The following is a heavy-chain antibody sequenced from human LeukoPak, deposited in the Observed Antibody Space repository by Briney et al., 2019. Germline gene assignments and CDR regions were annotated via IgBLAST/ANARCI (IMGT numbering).Heavy chain of an antibody. CDR3: ARDQAGYYGSGSYYHNWFDP. D-gene: IGHD3-10*01. V-gene: IGHV1-2*02. CDR2: INPNSGGT. Sequence: GASVKVSCKASGYTFTGYYMHWVRQAPGQGLEWMGWINPNSGGTNYAQKFQGRVTMTTDTSTSTAYMELRSLRSDDTAVYYCARDQAGYYGSGSYYHNWFDPWGQGTLVTVSS. J-gene: IGHJ5*02. CDR1: GYTFTGYY.